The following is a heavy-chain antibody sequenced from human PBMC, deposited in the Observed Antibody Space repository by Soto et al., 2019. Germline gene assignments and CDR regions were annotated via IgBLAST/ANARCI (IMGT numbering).Heavy chain of an antibody. CDR3: ATEGGSGSYSGAFDI. J-gene: IGHJ3*02. CDR1: GGTFSSYA. Sequence: GASVKVSCKASGGTFSSYAISWVRQAPGQGLEWMGGIIPIFGTANYAQKFQGRVTITADESTSTAYMELSSLRSEDTAVYYCATEGGSGSYSGAFDIWGQGTMVTVSS. CDR2: IIPIFGTA. V-gene: IGHV1-69*13. D-gene: IGHD3-10*01.